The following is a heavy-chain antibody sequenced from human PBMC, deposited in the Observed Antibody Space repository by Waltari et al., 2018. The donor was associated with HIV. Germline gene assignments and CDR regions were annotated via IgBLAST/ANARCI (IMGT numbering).Heavy chain of an antibody. CDR1: GSTFDDYG. CDR3: ARDYGSGSYYNY. Sequence: EVQLVESCGGVVRPGGSLRLSCVASGSTFDDYGMCWVRQAPGKGLGWVSGINRNGGSTGYADSVKCRLSISRDNAKNSLYLQMNSLRAEDTALYYCARDYGSGSYYNYWGQGTLVTVSS. V-gene: IGHV3-20*04. J-gene: IGHJ4*02. CDR2: INRNGGST. D-gene: IGHD3-10*01.